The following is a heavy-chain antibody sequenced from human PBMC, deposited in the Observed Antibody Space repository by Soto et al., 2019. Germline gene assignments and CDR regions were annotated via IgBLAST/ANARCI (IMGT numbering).Heavy chain of an antibody. CDR2: IHSTGST. CDR3: ARRRPGSQFYFDS. Sequence: SETLSLTCTVSGGSISSYYWSWIRQPPGKGLEYIGYIHSTGSTNYNPSLKSRVTFSVDTSKNQFSLKLTSVTAADTAVYYCARRRPGSQFYFDSWGRETLLTVSS. J-gene: IGHJ4*02. CDR1: GGSISSYY. D-gene: IGHD2-15*01. V-gene: IGHV4-4*09.